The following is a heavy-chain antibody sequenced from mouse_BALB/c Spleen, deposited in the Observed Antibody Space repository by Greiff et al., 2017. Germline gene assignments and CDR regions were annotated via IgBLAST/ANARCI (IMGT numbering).Heavy chain of an antibody. CDR2: IDPSDSYT. CDR1: GYTFTSYW. Sequence: VQLQQPGAELVKPGASVKLSCKASGYTFTSYWMHWVKQRPGQGLEWIGEIDPSDSYTNYNQKFKGKATLTVDKSSSTAYMQLSSLTSEDSAVYYCARRDPWYFDVWGAGTTVTVSS. V-gene: IGHV1-69*02. J-gene: IGHJ1*01. CDR3: ARRDPWYFDV.